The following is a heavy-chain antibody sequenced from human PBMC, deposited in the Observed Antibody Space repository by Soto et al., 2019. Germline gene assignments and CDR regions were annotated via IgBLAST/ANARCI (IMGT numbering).Heavy chain of an antibody. Sequence: GGSLRLSCAASGFSVSSNYMSWVRQAPGKGLEWVSVIYSGGNTHYADSVKGRFTISRDNSKNTLYLQMNSLRAEDTAVYYCAGGSTWIKHYHYGMDVWGHGTTVTVCS. CDR2: IYSGGNT. D-gene: IGHD5-18*01. CDR1: GFSVSSNY. CDR3: AGGSTWIKHYHYGMDV. J-gene: IGHJ6*02. V-gene: IGHV3-53*01.